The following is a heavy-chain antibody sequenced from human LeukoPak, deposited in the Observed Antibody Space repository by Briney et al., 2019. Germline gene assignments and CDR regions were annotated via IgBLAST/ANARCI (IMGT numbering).Heavy chain of an antibody. D-gene: IGHD6-13*01. J-gene: IGHJ4*02. Sequence: SETLSLTCSVSGGSISSSSYYWGWIRQPPGKGLEWIGSIYYSGSTYYNPSLKSRVTISVDTSKNQFSLKLSSVTAADTAVYYCARLSDFISAADYWGQGTLVTASS. CDR3: ARLSDFISAADY. V-gene: IGHV4-39*01. CDR1: GGSISSSSYY. CDR2: IYYSGST.